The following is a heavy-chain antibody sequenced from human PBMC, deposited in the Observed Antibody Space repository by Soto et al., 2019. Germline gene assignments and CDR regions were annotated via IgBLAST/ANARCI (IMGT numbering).Heavy chain of an antibody. V-gene: IGHV1-69*01. CDR1: GGTFSSYA. Sequence: QVQLVQSGAEVKKPGSSVKVSCKASGGTFSSYAISWVRQAPGQGLEWMGGIIPIFGTANYAQKFQGRVTITADESTSTAYMELSSLRSEDTAVYYCARVGLRFLEWLFNPGYGMDVWGQGTTVTVSS. D-gene: IGHD3-3*01. J-gene: IGHJ6*02. CDR3: ARVGLRFLEWLFNPGYGMDV. CDR2: IIPIFGTA.